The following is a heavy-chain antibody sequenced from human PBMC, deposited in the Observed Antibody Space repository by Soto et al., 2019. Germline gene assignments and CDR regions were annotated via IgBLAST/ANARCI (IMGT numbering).Heavy chain of an antibody. V-gene: IGHV4-59*02. CDR3: ATGSASSTSDSFDV. CDR2: TYHSGTT. J-gene: IGHJ3*01. D-gene: IGHD2-15*01. CDR1: GGSVRAYY. Sequence: QVQLQESGPGLVKPSETLSLTCTVSGGSVRAYYWTWIRQPPGKDLEWIGYTYHSGTTDYNPSLRRRVTMSFDPGKNQFSLNLNSVTAADTAVSYCATGSASSTSDSFDVWGHGTMVRVSS.